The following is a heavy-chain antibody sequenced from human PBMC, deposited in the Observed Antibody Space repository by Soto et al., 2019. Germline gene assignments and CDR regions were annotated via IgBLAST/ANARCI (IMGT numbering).Heavy chain of an antibody. J-gene: IGHJ6*02. CDR3: AGGGGMDV. V-gene: IGHV3-23*01. D-gene: IGHD3-16*01. CDR1: GFTFTSYG. Sequence: EVQLLESGGGLLQPGGSLRLACEASGFTFTSYGMSWVRQAPGKGLEWVSSFSGTGGNTYYADSVKGRFTISRDNFKKLLDLQMNSLRTDDTAVSYCAGGGGMDVWGQGNKVTVSS. CDR2: FSGTGGNT.